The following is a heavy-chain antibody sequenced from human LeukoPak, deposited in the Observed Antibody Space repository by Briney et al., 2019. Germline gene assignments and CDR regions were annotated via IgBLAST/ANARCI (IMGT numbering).Heavy chain of an antibody. CDR3: TRLRWFGDHYYYMDV. V-gene: IGHV5-51*03. J-gene: IGHJ6*03. CDR2: IYPGDSET. D-gene: IGHD3-10*01. Sequence: KPGESLKISCNGSGYRFISYWIAWVRQVPGKGLEYMGIIYPGDSETRYSPSFQGQVTISADKSSSSAYLQWSSLKASDTAMYYCTRLRWFGDHYYYMDVWGKGTTVTVSS. CDR1: GYRFISYW.